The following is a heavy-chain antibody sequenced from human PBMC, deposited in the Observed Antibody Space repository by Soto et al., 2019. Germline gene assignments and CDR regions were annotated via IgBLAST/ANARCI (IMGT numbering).Heavy chain of an antibody. J-gene: IGHJ4*02. CDR1: GGSFSGYY. CDR2: INHSGST. CDR3: ARDGRLVGAISAYDY. D-gene: IGHD1-26*01. V-gene: IGHV4-34*01. Sequence: SETLSLTCAVYGGSFSGYYWSWIRQPPGKGLEWIGEINHSGSTNYNPSLKSRVTISLDTSKNQFSLKLTSVTAADTAVYYCARDGRLVGAISAYDYWGQGTLVTVSS.